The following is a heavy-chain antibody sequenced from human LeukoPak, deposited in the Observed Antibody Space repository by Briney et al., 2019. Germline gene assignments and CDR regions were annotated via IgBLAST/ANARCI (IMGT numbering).Heavy chain of an antibody. CDR2: INHSGST. Sequence: SETLSLTCAVYGGSFSGYYWSWIRQPPGKGLEWIGEINHSGSTNYNPSLKSRVTISVDTSKNQFSLKPSSVTAADTAVYYCARNPLGYSSYWGQGTLVTVSS. CDR3: ARNPLGYSSY. D-gene: IGHD5-18*01. CDR1: GGSFSGYY. J-gene: IGHJ4*02. V-gene: IGHV4-34*01.